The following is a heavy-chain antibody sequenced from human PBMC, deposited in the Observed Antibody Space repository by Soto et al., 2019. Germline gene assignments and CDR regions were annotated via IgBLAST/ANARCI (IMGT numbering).Heavy chain of an antibody. Sequence: ASVKAPCKASGYTFIDSFIHWVRQAPGQGFEWMGWMNPYSGGTHYAQKFQGRVTMTRDTSISTAYMEVTRLRSDDTAVYFCARDLGGYDLYGPDTWGQGTLVTVSS. CDR2: MNPYSGGT. D-gene: IGHD5-12*01. V-gene: IGHV1-2*02. J-gene: IGHJ5*02. CDR1: GYTFIDSF. CDR3: ARDLGGYDLYGPDT.